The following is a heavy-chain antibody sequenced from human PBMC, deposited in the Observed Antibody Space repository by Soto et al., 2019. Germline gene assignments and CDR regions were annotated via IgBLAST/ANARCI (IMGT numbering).Heavy chain of an antibody. D-gene: IGHD6-19*01. Sequence: GGSLRLSCAASGFTFRSYAMNWVRQTQEKGLEWVSSISSTSTYTHYAGSVKGRFTISRDNANNSLFLQMNSLRAEDTAIYYCARDLALAGNYWGQGALVTVSS. V-gene: IGHV3-21*01. CDR2: ISSTSTYT. J-gene: IGHJ4*02. CDR3: ARDLALAGNY. CDR1: GFTFRSYA.